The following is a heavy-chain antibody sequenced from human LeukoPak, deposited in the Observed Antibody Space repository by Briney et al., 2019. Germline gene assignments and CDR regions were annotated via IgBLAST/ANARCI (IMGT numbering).Heavy chain of an antibody. V-gene: IGHV4-39*01. CDR2: ILYSGST. J-gene: IGHJ4*02. Sequence: SETLSLTCTVSGGSISSSRHYWGWIRQPPGKGLEGIGNILYSGSTNYNPSLKSRVTISVDTSKNQFSLKLSSVTAADTADYYFVRRVACSGSRDSWGQGTLVTVPS. D-gene: IGHD2-15*01. CDR1: GGSISSSRHY. CDR3: VRRVACSGSRDS.